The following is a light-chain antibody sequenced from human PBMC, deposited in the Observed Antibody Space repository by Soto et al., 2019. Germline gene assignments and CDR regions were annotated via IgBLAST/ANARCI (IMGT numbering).Light chain of an antibody. V-gene: IGKV3-20*01. CDR2: GAS. Sequence: LVVTLSRGTLSLYQGERATLSCRASQSVSSSYLAWYQQNRGQAPRLLIYGASSRAPGIPDRFGGSGSGTDFTLTISRLETEDFAVYYCQQYGSSRLTFGQGTRWIS. CDR1: QSVSSSY. CDR3: QQYGSSRLT. J-gene: IGKJ1*01.